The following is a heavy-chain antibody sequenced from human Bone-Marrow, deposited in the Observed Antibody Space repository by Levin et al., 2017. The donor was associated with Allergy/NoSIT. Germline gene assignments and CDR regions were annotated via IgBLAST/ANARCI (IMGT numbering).Heavy chain of an antibody. Sequence: GGSLRLSCAASGFAFSNTWMNWVRQAPGKGLEWVGRINRESDGGTTDYNAPVKGRFTISREDSKDTLYLEMNSLKTEDTAVYYCTTDLEGGASFSGSWGLGTLVTVSS. V-gene: IGHV3-15*07. J-gene: IGHJ5*02. CDR2: INRESDGGTT. CDR1: GFAFSNTW. CDR3: TTDLEGGASFSGS. D-gene: IGHD1-26*01.